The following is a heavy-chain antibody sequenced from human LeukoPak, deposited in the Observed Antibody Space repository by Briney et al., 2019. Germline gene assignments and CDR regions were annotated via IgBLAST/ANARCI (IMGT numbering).Heavy chain of an antibody. CDR1: GGSISTYY. D-gene: IGHD6-19*01. V-gene: IGHV4-59*08. J-gene: IGHJ4*02. CDR3: GRRLAVTGIYCFDH. Sequence: SETLSLTCTVSGGSISTYYWSWIRQPPGKGLEWIGYVYYSGATNYNPSLKSRVTISLDTSKNQFSLRLTSVTAADTAVYYCGRRLAVTGIYCFDHWGQGTPVTVSS. CDR2: VYYSGAT.